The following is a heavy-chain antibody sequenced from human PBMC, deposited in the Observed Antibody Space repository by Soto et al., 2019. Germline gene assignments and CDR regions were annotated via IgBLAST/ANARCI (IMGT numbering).Heavy chain of an antibody. Sequence: QVQLVQSGDEVKKPGASVKVSCKASGFTFTSYGISWVRQAHGQGLEWLGWISAYNGNTKYAQKLQGRVTMTTDTSTGTAYMELRSLRSHDPAVHYFARASTTVTHADYWCRGTLVT. J-gene: IGHJ4*02. CDR2: ISAYNGNT. CDR3: ARASTTVTHADY. D-gene: IGHD4-17*01. V-gene: IGHV1-18*01. CDR1: GFTFTSYG.